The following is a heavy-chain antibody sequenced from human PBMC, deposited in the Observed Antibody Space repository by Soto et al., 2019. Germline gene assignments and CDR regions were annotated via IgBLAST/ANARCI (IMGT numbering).Heavy chain of an antibody. CDR3: AKEVSLGSTVDLGY. J-gene: IGHJ4*02. Sequence: GGSLRLSCAASGFTLSIFAMSWVRQSPGKELEWVSTISGSGGSTYYADAVKGRFSISRDNSMGTLYLQMKSLRVEDTAIYYCAKEVSLGSTVDLGYWGQGTLVTVSS. V-gene: IGHV3-23*01. D-gene: IGHD7-27*01. CDR2: ISGSGGST. CDR1: GFTLSIFA.